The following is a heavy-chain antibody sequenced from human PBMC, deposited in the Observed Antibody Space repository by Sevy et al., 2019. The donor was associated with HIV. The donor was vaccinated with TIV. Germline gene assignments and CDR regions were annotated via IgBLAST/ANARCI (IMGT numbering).Heavy chain of an antibody. CDR1: GFTFSDYY. J-gene: IGHJ4*02. CDR2: ISSGSTYT. CDR3: ARVKYTSALYYFDY. V-gene: IGHV3-11*06. Sequence: GGSLRLSCAASGFTFSDYYMSWIRQAPGKGLEWISYISSGSTYTNYADSVKDRFTISRDNAKNSLYLQMNSLRAEDTAVYYCARVKYTSALYYFDYWGQGTLVTVSS. D-gene: IGHD6-19*01.